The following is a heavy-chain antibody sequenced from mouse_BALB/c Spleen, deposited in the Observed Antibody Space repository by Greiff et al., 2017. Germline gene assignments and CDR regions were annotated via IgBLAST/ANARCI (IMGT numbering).Heavy chain of an antibody. CDR3: ARDRYEAWFAY. CDR2: INPSSGYT. D-gene: IGHD2-14*01. CDR1: GYTFTSYT. Sequence: QVQLQQSGAELARPGASVKMSCKASGYTFTSYTMHWVKQRPGQGLEWIGYINPSSGYTNYNQKFKDKATLTADKSSSTAYMQLSSLTSEDSAVYYCARDRYEAWFAYWGQGTLVTVSA. J-gene: IGHJ3*01. V-gene: IGHV1-4*01.